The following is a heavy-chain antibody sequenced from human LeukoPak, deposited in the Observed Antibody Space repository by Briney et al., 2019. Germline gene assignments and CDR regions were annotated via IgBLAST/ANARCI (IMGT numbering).Heavy chain of an antibody. CDR1: GGSISSGGYS. V-gene: IGHV4-30-2*01. Sequence: SETLSLTCAVSGGSISSGGYSWSWIRQPPGEGLEWIGYIYHSGSTYYNPSLKSRVTISVDRSKNQFSLKLSSVTAADTAVYYCARQLPGYYYGMDVWGQGTTVTVSS. CDR2: IYHSGST. D-gene: IGHD7-27*01. CDR3: ARQLPGYYYGMDV. J-gene: IGHJ6*02.